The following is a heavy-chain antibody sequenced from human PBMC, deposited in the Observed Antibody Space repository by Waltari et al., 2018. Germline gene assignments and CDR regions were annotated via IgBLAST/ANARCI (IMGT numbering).Heavy chain of an antibody. Sequence: QVQLVQSGAEVKKPGASVKVSCKASGYTFTSYYMHWVRQDPGQGLEWMGIIYPSGGSTSYAQKFQGRVTMTRDTSTSTVYMELSSLRSEDTAVYYCARETTSSSSGGGYFDYWGQGTLVTVSS. CDR3: ARETTSSSSGGGYFDY. CDR1: GYTFTSYY. J-gene: IGHJ4*02. V-gene: IGHV1-46*01. CDR2: IYPSGGST. D-gene: IGHD6-6*01.